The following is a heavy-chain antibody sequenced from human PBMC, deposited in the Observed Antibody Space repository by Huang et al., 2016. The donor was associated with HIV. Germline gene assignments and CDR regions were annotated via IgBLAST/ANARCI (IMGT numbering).Heavy chain of an antibody. CDR1: GGSINTGRYY. CDR2: LYYIGKR. CDR3: ARNHDFWRGRMFAISYFDV. D-gene: IGHD3-3*01. Sequence: QMRFQESGPGLVKPSGTLSLTCNVSGGSINTGRYYWGWIRQPPGQGLEWVGSLYYIGKRRYDPSLKGRLTMSADTSKNQFSLNLRSVTAADTAIYYCARNHDFWRGRMFAISYFDVWGRGTLVTVAS. V-gene: IGHV4-39*01. J-gene: IGHJ2*01.